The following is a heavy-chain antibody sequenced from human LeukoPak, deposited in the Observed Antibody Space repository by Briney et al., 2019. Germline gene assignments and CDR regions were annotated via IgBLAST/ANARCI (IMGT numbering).Heavy chain of an antibody. Sequence: GESLKISCKGPGYSFTSYWISWVRQMPGKGLEWMGRIDPSDSYTNYSPSSQGHVTISADKSISTAYLQWSSLKASDTAMYYCARDAVYCSGGSCHDYWGQGTLVTVSS. CDR2: IDPSDSYT. V-gene: IGHV5-10-1*01. CDR1: GYSFTSYW. J-gene: IGHJ4*02. D-gene: IGHD2-15*01. CDR3: ARDAVYCSGGSCHDY.